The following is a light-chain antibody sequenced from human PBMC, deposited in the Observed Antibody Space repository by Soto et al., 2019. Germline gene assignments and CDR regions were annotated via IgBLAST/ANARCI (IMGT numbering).Light chain of an antibody. V-gene: IGLV1-44*01. CDR1: DSNIGSNT. J-gene: IGLJ3*02. CDR2: TNF. Sequence: QSVLTQPPAASGTPGQRLDISCSGSDSNIGSNTVNWYQQLPGTAPKLLIYTNFQRPSGVPDRFSGSKSVTSASLAISGLQPEDEAYYYCAAWDDGLNGWALGGGTKVTGL. CDR3: AAWDDGLNGWA.